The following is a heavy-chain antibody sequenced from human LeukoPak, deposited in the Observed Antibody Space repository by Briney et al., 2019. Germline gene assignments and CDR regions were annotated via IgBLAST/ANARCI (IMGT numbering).Heavy chain of an antibody. D-gene: IGHD3-22*01. CDR3: ATAKTYYYDSSGYYYFDY. CDR2: IIPIFGTA. Sequence: SVKVSCKASGGTFSSYAITWVRQAPGQGLEWMGGIIPIFGTANYAQKFQGRVTITADESTSTAYMELSSLRSEDTAVYYCATAKTYYYDSSGYYYFDYWGQGTLVTVSS. J-gene: IGHJ4*02. V-gene: IGHV1-69*13. CDR1: GGTFSSYA.